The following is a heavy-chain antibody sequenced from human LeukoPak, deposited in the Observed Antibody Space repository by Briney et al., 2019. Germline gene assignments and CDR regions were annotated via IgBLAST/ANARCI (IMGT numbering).Heavy chain of an antibody. CDR3: ARGPFLWFGELLSDFDY. D-gene: IGHD3-10*01. CDR1: GYTFTSYG. CDR2: ISAYNGNT. Sequence: GASVKVSCKASGYTFTSYGISWVRQAPGQGRAWMGWISAYNGNTNYAQKLQGRVTITTDTSTSTAYMELRSLRSDDTAVYYCARGPFLWFGELLSDFDYWGQGTLVTVSS. J-gene: IGHJ4*02. V-gene: IGHV1-18*01.